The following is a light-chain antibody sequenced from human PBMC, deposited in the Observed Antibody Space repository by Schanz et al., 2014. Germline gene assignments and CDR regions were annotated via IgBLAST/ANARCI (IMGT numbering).Light chain of an antibody. J-gene: IGLJ2*01. Sequence: QSVLTQPASVSGSPGQSITLSCTGTNSDDGAYNTVSWYQQHPGKAPKLIIYEGTQRPSGVSDRFSGSKSGNPASLTISGLQAEDEACYYCCSYADNRPVFGGGTKLTVL. V-gene: IGLV2-23*01. CDR2: EGT. CDR1: NSDDGAYNT. CDR3: CSYADNRPV.